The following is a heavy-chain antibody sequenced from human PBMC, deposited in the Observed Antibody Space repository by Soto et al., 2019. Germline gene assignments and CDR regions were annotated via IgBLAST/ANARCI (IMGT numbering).Heavy chain of an antibody. CDR1: GYTFTSYY. CDR2: INPNSGGT. D-gene: IGHD6-25*01. V-gene: IGHV1-2*04. J-gene: IGHJ6*02. Sequence: ASVKVSCKASGYTFTSYYMHWVRQAPGQGLEWMGRINPNSGGTNYAQKFQGWVTMTRDTSISTAYMELSRLRSDDTAVYYCARGISIAAEFYYYYGMDVWGQGTTVTVSS. CDR3: ARGISIAAEFYYYYGMDV.